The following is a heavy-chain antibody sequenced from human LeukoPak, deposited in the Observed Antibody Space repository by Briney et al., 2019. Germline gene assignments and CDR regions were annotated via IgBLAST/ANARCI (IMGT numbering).Heavy chain of an antibody. CDR1: GFTFSSYG. V-gene: IGHV3-23*01. CDR2: ISGSGGST. Sequence: GGTLRLSCAASGFTFSSYGMSWVRQAPGKGLEWVSAISGSGGSTYYADSVKGRFTISRDNFKNTLYLQMNSLRAEDTAVYYCARDPKIVVVPASFLNLFDYWGQGTLVTVSS. J-gene: IGHJ4*02. CDR3: ARDPKIVVVPASFLNLFDY. D-gene: IGHD2-2*01.